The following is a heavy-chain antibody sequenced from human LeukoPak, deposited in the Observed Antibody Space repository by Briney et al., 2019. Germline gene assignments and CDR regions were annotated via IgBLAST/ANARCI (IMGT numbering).Heavy chain of an antibody. CDR3: ARTSSSSPHYYYYMDV. CDR2: IYYSGST. Sequence: PSQTLSLTCTVSGGSISSYYWSWIRQPPGKGLEWIGYIYYSGSTNYNPSLKSRVTISVDTSKNQFSLKLSSVTAADTAVYYCARTSSSSPHYYYYMDVWGKGTTVTISS. J-gene: IGHJ6*03. V-gene: IGHV4-59*01. CDR1: GGSISSYY. D-gene: IGHD6-13*01.